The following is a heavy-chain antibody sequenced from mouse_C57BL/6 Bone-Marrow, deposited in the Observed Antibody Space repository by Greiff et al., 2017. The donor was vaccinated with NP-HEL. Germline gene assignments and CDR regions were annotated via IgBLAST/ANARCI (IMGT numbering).Heavy chain of an antibody. D-gene: IGHD4-1*01. CDR2: INPSSGYT. Sequence: VKLMESGAELARPGASVKMSCKASGYTFTSYTMHWVKQRPGQGLEWIGYINPSSGYTKYNQKFKDKATLTADKSSSTAYMQLSSLTSEDSAVYYCASPGTYFDYWGQGTTLTVSS. CDR1: GYTFTSYT. V-gene: IGHV1-4*01. CDR3: ASPGTYFDY. J-gene: IGHJ2*01.